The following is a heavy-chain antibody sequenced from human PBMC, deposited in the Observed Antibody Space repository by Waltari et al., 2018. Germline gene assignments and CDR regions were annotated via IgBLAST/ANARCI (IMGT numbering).Heavy chain of an antibody. D-gene: IGHD6-19*01. Sequence: QVQLQQWGAGLLKPSETLSLTCAVYGGSFSGYYWSWIRQHPGKGLEWIGEINHSGSTNYNPSLKSRVTISVDTSKNQFSLKLSSVTAADTAVYYCARCQFFEQWLYNRGAFDIWGQGTMVTVSS. J-gene: IGHJ3*02. CDR1: GGSFSGYY. CDR3: ARCQFFEQWLYNRGAFDI. V-gene: IGHV4-34*01. CDR2: INHSGST.